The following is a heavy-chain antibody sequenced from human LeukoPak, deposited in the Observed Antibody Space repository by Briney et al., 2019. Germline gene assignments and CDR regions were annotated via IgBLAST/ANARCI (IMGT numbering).Heavy chain of an antibody. D-gene: IGHD4-17*01. V-gene: IGHV3-30*04. CDR2: ISYDGSNK. Sequence: GGSLRLSCAASGFTFSSYAMHWVRQAPGKGLKWVAVISYDGSNKYYADSVKGRFTISRDNSKNTLYLQMNSLRAEDTAVYYCARTDDYGDYAALGGWGQGTLVTVSS. J-gene: IGHJ4*02. CDR3: ARTDDYGDYAALGG. CDR1: GFTFSSYA.